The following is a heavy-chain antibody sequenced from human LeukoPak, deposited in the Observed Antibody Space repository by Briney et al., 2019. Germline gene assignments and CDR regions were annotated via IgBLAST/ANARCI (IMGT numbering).Heavy chain of an antibody. CDR2: IYYSGST. D-gene: IGHD2-2*03. CDR3: ARLAGGYCSSTSCYEDAPNWFDP. CDR1: GGSISSYY. J-gene: IGHJ5*02. V-gene: IGHV4-59*01. Sequence: SETLSLTCTVSGGSISSYYWSWIRQPPGKGLEWIGYIYYSGSTNYNPSLKSRVTISVDTSKNQFSLKLSSVTAADTAVYYCARLAGGYCSSTSCYEDAPNWFDPWGQGTLVTVSS.